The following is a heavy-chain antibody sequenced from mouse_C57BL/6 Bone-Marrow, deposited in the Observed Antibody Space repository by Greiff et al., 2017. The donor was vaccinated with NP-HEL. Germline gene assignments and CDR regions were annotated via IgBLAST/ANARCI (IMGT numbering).Heavy chain of an antibody. V-gene: IGHV1-81*01. Sequence: QVQLKESGAELARPGASVKLSCKASGYTFTSYGISWVKQRTGQGLEWIGEIYPRSGNTYYNEKFKGKATLTADKSSSTAYMELRSLTSEDSAVYFCASGGGAFAYWGQGTLVTVSA. CDR2: IYPRSGNT. J-gene: IGHJ3*01. CDR1: GYTFTSYG. CDR3: ASGGGAFAY.